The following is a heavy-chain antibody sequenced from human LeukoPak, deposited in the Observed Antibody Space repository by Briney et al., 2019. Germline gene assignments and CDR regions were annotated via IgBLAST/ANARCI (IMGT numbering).Heavy chain of an antibody. D-gene: IGHD3-10*01. CDR1: GFTFSSYG. CDR3: ARGLLWLS. Sequence: GGSLRLSCAASGFTFSSYGIHWVRQAPGKGLEWVAVIWYDGSNKYYADSVKGRFTISRDNAKNSVYLQMNSLRVEDTAVYYCARGLLWLSGGQGTLVTVSS. V-gene: IGHV3-33*01. J-gene: IGHJ4*02. CDR2: IWYDGSNK.